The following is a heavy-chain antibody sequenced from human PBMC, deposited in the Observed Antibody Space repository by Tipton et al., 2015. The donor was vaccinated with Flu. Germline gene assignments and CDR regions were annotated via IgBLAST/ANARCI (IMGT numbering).Heavy chain of an antibody. D-gene: IGHD6-19*01. J-gene: IGHJ4*02. CDR2: VSGGGGTT. V-gene: IGHV3-23*01. CDR1: GFTFLLYA. CDR3: AKVIPELVAGLDY. Sequence: SLRLSFSASGFTFLLYAMSWVRHSPGKGLEWVAGVSGGGGTTYFADSVKGRFTISRDNSRNKVFLQMNNLRVEDTAEYYCAKVIPELVAGLDYWGRGTLVTVSS.